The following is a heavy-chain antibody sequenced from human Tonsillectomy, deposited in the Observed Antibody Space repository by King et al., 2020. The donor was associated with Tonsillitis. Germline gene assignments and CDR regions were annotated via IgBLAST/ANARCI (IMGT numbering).Heavy chain of an antibody. V-gene: IGHV4-38-2*02. D-gene: IGHD6-6*01. CDR2: IYHSGST. CDR1: GYSISSGYY. J-gene: IGHJ4*02. CDR3: ARARFDY. Sequence: QLQESGPGLVKPSETLSLTCTVSGYSISSGYYWGWIRQPPGKGLEWIGSIYHSGSTHYNPSLQSRVTVSADTSKNHFSLNLSSETAADTAVYYCARARFDYWGQGTLVTVSS.